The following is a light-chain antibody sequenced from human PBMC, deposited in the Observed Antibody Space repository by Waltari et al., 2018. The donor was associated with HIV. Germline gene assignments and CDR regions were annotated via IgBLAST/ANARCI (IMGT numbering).Light chain of an antibody. Sequence: NFMLTQPHSVSESPGKTVTISCTGSSDSISTYSVQWYRQRSGGAPTTVIYENYKRPSGGPGRVPGPIDRSPNAACLPISGLKTEDEADCCGQSYDDNNRGVFGWGTKLTGL. J-gene: IGLJ3*02. V-gene: IGLV6-57*02. CDR3: QSYDDNNRGV. CDR2: ENY. CDR1: SDSISTYS.